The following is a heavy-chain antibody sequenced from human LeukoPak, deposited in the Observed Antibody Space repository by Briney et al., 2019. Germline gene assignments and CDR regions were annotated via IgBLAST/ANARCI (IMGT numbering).Heavy chain of an antibody. CDR2: ISSSSSYI. V-gene: IGHV3-21*01. D-gene: IGHD3-9*01. Sequence: GGSLRLSCAASGFTFSSYSMNWVRQAPGKGLEWVSSISSSSSYIYYADSVKCRFTISRDNAKNSLYLQMNSLRAEDSAVYYCGRAPDDILTGCYEYYFDYWGQGTLVTVSS. CDR3: GRAPDDILTGCYEYYFDY. CDR1: GFTFSSYS. J-gene: IGHJ4*02.